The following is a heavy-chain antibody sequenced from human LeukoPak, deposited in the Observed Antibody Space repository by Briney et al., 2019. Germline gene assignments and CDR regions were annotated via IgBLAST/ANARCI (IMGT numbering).Heavy chain of an antibody. Sequence: GGSLRLSCAASGFTFSRYWMHWVRQAPGKGLVWVSRINGDGSTTSYADSVKGGFTISRDNAKNTLYLQMNSLRAEDTAVYYCVTGNYYDSRGYYTFGHWGQGTLVTVSS. V-gene: IGHV3-74*01. J-gene: IGHJ1*01. CDR2: INGDGSTT. CDR1: GFTFSRYW. D-gene: IGHD3-22*01. CDR3: VTGNYYDSRGYYTFGH.